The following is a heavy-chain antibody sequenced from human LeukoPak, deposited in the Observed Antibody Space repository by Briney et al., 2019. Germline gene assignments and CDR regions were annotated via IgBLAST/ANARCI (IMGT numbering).Heavy chain of an antibody. V-gene: IGHV4-59*08. CDR1: GGSISGYY. Sequence: SETLSLTCTVSGGSISGYYWTWIRQPPGKGLEWIGYIYSSGSANYNPSLKSRVTISVDTSKNQFSLRLSSVTAADTAVYYCARHRYTSSSSYFDFWGQGTLVTVSS. J-gene: IGHJ4*02. CDR3: ARHRYTSSSSYFDF. CDR2: IYSSGSA. D-gene: IGHD6-6*01.